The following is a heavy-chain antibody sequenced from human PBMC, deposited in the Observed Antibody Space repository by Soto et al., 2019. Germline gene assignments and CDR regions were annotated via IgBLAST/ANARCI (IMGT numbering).Heavy chain of an antibody. CDR2: IWYDGSDK. Sequence: PGGSLRLSCAVSGFIFSSYGMHWVRQAPGKGLEWVAAIWYDGSDKNSADSVKGRFTISRDNSKNTLYLQMNSLRAEDTAVYYCARDWRIRSCVYYFDYWGQETLVTV. D-gene: IGHD5-18*01. V-gene: IGHV3-33*08. CDR1: GFIFSSYG. CDR3: ARDWRIRSCVYYFDY. J-gene: IGHJ4*02.